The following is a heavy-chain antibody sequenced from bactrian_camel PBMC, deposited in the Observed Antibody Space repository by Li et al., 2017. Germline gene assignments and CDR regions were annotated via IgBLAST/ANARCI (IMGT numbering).Heavy chain of an antibody. V-gene: IGHV3S40*01. CDR1: GFTFSRLY. Sequence: VQLVESGGGLVQPGGSLRLSCVASGFTFSRLYMHWVRQTSGKGLEWVSSINWSGRDTNYADSVKAQFTISRDTAKNTVYLQMNSLKPEDTAVYFCVRDSFIRASDYSIQIDLGYWGQGTQVTVS. D-gene: IGHD4*01. CDR2: INWSGRDT. J-gene: IGHJ6*01. CDR3: VRDSFIRASDYSIQIDLGY.